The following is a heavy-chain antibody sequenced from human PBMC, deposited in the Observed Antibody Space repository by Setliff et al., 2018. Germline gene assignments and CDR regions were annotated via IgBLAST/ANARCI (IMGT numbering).Heavy chain of an antibody. V-gene: IGHV4-61*02. Sequence: SETLSLTCTVSGDSITSGSDYWSWIRQPAGKGLEWIGRIYTSGSTNYNPSLKSRVAISVDTSKNQFSLRLSSVTAADTAVYYCAKEGYYDHFGYYHYYFDFWGQGTLVTVSS. CDR2: IYTSGST. D-gene: IGHD3-22*01. CDR3: AKEGYYDHFGYYHYYFDF. CDR1: GDSITSGSDY. J-gene: IGHJ4*02.